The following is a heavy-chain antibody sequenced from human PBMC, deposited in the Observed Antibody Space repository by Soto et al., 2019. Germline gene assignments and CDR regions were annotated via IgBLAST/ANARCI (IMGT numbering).Heavy chain of an antibody. Sequence: ASVNVSCKASGYTITRYASSWVRLNPGQGLEWMGWISTYNGKTNYAQTFQGRVTMTTDTSTSTVHMEVRSLRSDDTAVYYCAREGVAPYYYYGMDVWGQGTPVTVSS. CDR2: ISTYNGKT. CDR3: AREGVAPYYYYGMDV. CDR1: GYTITRYA. J-gene: IGHJ6*02. V-gene: IGHV1-18*01. D-gene: IGHD5-12*01.